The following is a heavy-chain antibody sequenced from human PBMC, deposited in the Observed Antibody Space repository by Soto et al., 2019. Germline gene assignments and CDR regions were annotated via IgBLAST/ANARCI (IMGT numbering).Heavy chain of an antibody. V-gene: IGHV4-34*01. CDR3: ARVRGYCSGGSCYWDYIYV. CDR1: GGSFSGYY. Sequence: SETLSLTCAVYGGSFSGYYWSWIRQPPEKGLEWIGEINHSGSTNYNPSLKSRVTISVDTSKNQFSLKLSSVTAADTAVYYCARVRGYCSGGSCYWDYIYVCAKRTTVTVSS. CDR2: INHSGST. J-gene: IGHJ6*03. D-gene: IGHD2-15*01.